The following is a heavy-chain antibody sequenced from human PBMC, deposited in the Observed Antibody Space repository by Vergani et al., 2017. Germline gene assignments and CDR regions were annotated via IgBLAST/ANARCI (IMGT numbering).Heavy chain of an antibody. J-gene: IGHJ6*02. CDR2: INSDGSST. CDR3: ARGGGYNFNYYYYGMDV. Sequence: EVQLVESGGGLVQPGGSLRLSCAAPGFTFSSYWMHWVRQAPGKGLVWVFRINSDGSSTSYADSVKGRFTISRDNAKNTLYLQMNSLRAEDPAVYYCARGGGYNFNYYYYGMDVWGQGP. D-gene: IGHD5-24*01. V-gene: IGHV3-74*01. CDR1: GFTFSSYW.